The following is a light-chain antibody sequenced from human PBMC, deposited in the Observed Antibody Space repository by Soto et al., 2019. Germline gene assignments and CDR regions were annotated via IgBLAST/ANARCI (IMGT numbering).Light chain of an antibody. J-gene: IGKJ2*02. V-gene: IGKV3-20*01. CDR3: QQYGSSPCT. CDR1: QRVSSSY. CDR2: GAS. Sequence: EIVLTQSPGTLSLSPGERVTLSCRASQRVSSSYLAWYRQKPGQAPRLLIYGASTRATGIPDRVSGSGSGTDFTLTISRLEPEDFAVYYCQQYGSSPCTFGQGTQLEIK.